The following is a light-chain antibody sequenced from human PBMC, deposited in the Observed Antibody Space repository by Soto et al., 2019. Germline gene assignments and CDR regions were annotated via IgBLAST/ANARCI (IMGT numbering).Light chain of an antibody. J-gene: IGKJ4*01. CDR2: GAS. Sequence: ENVLTQSPGTLSLSPGGRASLSCRASQSVSSSYLAWYQQKPGQAPRLLVYGASSRATGIPDRFSGSGSGTDFTLTISRLEPEDFAVYYCQQYGTSPLTFGGGTKVEIK. CDR1: QSVSSSY. V-gene: IGKV3-20*01. CDR3: QQYGTSPLT.